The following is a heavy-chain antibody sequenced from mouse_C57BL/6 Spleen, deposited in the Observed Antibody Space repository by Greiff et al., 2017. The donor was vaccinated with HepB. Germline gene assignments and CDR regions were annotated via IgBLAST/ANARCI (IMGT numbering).Heavy chain of an antibody. Sequence: VKLMESGPELVKPGASVKISCKASGYAFSSSWMNWVKQRPGKGLEWIGRIYPGDGDTNYNGKFKGKATLTADKSSSTAYMQLSSLTSEDSAVYFCAKLSYAMDYWGQGTSVTVSS. J-gene: IGHJ4*01. CDR2: IYPGDGDT. CDR3: AKLSYAMDY. V-gene: IGHV1-82*01. CDR1: GYAFSSSW.